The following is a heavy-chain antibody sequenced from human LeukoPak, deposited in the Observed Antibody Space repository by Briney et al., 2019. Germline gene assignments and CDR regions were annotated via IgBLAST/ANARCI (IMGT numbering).Heavy chain of an antibody. Sequence: SETLSLTCTVSGGSISSYYWSWIRQPPGKGLEWIGYIYYRGSTNYNPSLKSRVTISVDTSKNQFSLKLSSVAAADTAVYYCAREGEGATTPYAFDIWGQGTMVTVSS. CDR3: AREGEGATTPYAFDI. V-gene: IGHV4-59*12. CDR1: GGSISSYY. CDR2: IYYRGST. J-gene: IGHJ3*02. D-gene: IGHD1-26*01.